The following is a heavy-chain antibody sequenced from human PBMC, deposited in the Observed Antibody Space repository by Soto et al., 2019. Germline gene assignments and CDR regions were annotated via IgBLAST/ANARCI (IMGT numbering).Heavy chain of an antibody. CDR1: VFTLSDHY. D-gene: IGHD1-1*01. Sequence: GGSLRLSCAASVFTLSDHYMDWVRQAPGKGLEWVARTRNKANSYTTEYAPSVKGRFTISRDGSKNSMYLQLNSLKTEDTAVYYCARGAGEHQKSESYYYGLDVWGLGTTVTVSS. CDR2: TRNKANSYTT. CDR3: ARGAGEHQKSESYYYGLDV. V-gene: IGHV3-72*01. J-gene: IGHJ6*02.